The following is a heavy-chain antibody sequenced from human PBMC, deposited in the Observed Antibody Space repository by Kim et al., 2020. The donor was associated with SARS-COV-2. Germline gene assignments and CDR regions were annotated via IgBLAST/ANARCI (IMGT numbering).Heavy chain of an antibody. J-gene: IGHJ4*02. V-gene: IGHV1-46*01. Sequence: AQKCQGRVTMTRDTSRSTVYMELSSLRSEDTAVYYCARSPMVRGVTALDYWGQGTLVTVSS. D-gene: IGHD3-10*01. CDR3: ARSPMVRGVTALDY.